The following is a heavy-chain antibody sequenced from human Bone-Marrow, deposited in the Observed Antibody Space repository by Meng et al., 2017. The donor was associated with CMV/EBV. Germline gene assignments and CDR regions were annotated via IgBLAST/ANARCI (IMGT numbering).Heavy chain of an antibody. CDR1: GFSFSSYG. V-gene: IGHV3-30*03. CDR2: VSYDGSNK. Sequence: SCAAYGFSFSSYGMHWVRQAPGKGMEWVAVVSYDGSNKYYADSVKGRFTISRDNSKNTLYLQMNSLRAEDTAVYYCARSGHHWYFDLWGRGTLVTVSS. D-gene: IGHD1-26*01. J-gene: IGHJ2*01. CDR3: ARSGHHWYFDL.